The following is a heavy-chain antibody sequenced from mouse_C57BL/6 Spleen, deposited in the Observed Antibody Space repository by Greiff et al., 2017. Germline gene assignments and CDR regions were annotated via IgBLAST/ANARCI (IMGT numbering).Heavy chain of an antibody. CDR3: TARYDDYWYFDV. D-gene: IGHD2-3*01. Sequence: EVKLQESGAELVRPGASVKLSCTASGFNIKDDYMHWVKQRPEQGLEWIGWIDPENGDTEYASKFQGKATITADTSSNTAYQQHSSLTSEDTAVYYCTARYDDYWYFDVWGTGTTVTVSS. J-gene: IGHJ1*03. CDR2: IDPENGDT. V-gene: IGHV14-4*01. CDR1: GFNIKDDY.